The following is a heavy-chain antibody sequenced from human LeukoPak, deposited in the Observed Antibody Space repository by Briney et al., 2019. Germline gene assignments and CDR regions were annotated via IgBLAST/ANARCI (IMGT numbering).Heavy chain of an antibody. CDR2: IIPIFGTA. V-gene: IGHV1-69*13. CDR3: ARDIHSSSWYMDY. J-gene: IGHJ4*02. D-gene: IGHD6-13*01. Sequence: SVKVSCKASGGTFSSYAISWVRQAPGQGLEWMGGIIPIFGTANYAQKFQGRVTTTADESTSTAYMELSSLRSEDTAVYYCARDIHSSSWYMDYWGQGTLVTVSS. CDR1: GGTFSSYA.